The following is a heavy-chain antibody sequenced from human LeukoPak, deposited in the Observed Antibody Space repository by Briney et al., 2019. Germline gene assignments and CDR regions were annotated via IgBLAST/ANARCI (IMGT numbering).Heavy chain of an antibody. Sequence: NTSETLSLTCTVSGGSISSYYWSWIRQPPGKGLEWIGYIYYSGSTNYNPSLKSRVTISVDTSKNQFSLKLSSVTAADTAVYYCARVGDYDILTGYPYYFDYWGQGTLVTVSS. CDR1: GGSISSYY. D-gene: IGHD3-9*01. V-gene: IGHV4-59*01. CDR2: IYYSGST. J-gene: IGHJ4*02. CDR3: ARVGDYDILTGYPYYFDY.